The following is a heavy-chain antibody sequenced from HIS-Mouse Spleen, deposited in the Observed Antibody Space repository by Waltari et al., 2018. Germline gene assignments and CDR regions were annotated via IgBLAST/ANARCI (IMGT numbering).Heavy chain of an antibody. V-gene: IGHV3-30*18. Sequence: QVLLVESGGGVFQPGRSRRLSCSASGCTFSTYGILWVRQAPGKGLEWVAVISYDGSNKYYADSVKGRFTISRDNSKNTLYLQMNSLRAEDTAVYYCAKASSGWLDYWGQGTLVTVSS. J-gene: IGHJ4*02. D-gene: IGHD6-19*01. CDR2: ISYDGSNK. CDR3: AKASSGWLDY. CDR1: GCTFSTYG.